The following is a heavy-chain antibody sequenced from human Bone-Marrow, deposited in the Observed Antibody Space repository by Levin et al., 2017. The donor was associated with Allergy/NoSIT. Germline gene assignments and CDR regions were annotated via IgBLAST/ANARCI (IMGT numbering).Heavy chain of an antibody. CDR2: IYYSGSS. Sequence: SETLSLTCTVSGGSISGNYYWTWIRQHPGKGLEWIGYIYYSGSSYYNPSLESRLSISLDTSKSQFSLRLYSVTAADTAVYYCARSSLRSYVDFWGQGTLVTVSS. V-gene: IGHV4-31*03. CDR3: ARSSLRSYVDF. J-gene: IGHJ4*02. D-gene: IGHD5-12*01. CDR1: GGSISGNYY.